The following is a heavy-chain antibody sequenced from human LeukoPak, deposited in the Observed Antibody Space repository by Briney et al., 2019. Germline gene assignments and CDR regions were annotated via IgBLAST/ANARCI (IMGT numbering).Heavy chain of an antibody. V-gene: IGHV1-69*13. CDR2: IIPIFGTA. CDR3: ARDRPRYCSSTSCYILHYYYYGMDV. CDR1: GGTFSSYA. J-gene: IGHJ6*02. D-gene: IGHD2-2*02. Sequence: GASVKVSCKASGGTFSSYAISWVRQAPGQGLEWMGGIIPIFGTANYAQKFQGRVTITADESTSTVYMELSSLRSEDTAVYYCARDRPRYCSSTSCYILHYYYYGMDVWGQGTTVTVSS.